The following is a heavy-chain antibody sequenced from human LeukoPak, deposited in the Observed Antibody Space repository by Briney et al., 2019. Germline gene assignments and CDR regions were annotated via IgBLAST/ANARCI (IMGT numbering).Heavy chain of an antibody. CDR1: GFTFSSYS. Sequence: GGSLRLSCAASGFTFSSYSMNWVRQAPGKGLEWVSSISTSSSYINYADSVKGRFTISRDNAKKSLYLQMNSLRAEDTAGYYCARVYQGVSLFDGIDYWGQGTLVTVSS. J-gene: IGHJ4*02. D-gene: IGHD3-10*01. CDR3: ARVYQGVSLFDGIDY. CDR2: ISTSSSYI. V-gene: IGHV3-21*01.